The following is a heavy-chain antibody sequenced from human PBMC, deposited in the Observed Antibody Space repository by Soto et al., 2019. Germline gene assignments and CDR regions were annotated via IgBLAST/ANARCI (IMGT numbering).Heavy chain of an antibody. V-gene: IGHV1-69*06. CDR1: GSRFSNYV. D-gene: IGHD2-2*02. CDR3: AREGRGKKAGYNGLVSLGY. Sequence: SVKVSCKVSGSRFSNYVISWVRQAPGHGLEWLGRIIPIFNSTKYAQSFQGRVTITADKSTSTASLELSSLRSDDTAVYYCAREGRGKKAGYNGLVSLGYWGQGTLVTV. J-gene: IGHJ4*02. CDR2: IIPIFNST.